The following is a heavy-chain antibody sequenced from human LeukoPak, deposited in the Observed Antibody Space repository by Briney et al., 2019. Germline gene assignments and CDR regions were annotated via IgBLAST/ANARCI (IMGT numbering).Heavy chain of an antibody. J-gene: IGHJ6*03. CDR1: GFTFSSYA. D-gene: IGHD3-3*01. Sequence: PGGSLRLSCAASGFTFSSYAMHWVRQAPGKGLEWVAVIWYDGSNKYYADSVKGRFTISRDNSKNTLYLQMNSLRAEDTAVYYCARANYDFWSGYTSYYYYMDVWGKGTTVTVSS. V-gene: IGHV3-33*08. CDR3: ARANYDFWSGYTSYYYYMDV. CDR2: IWYDGSNK.